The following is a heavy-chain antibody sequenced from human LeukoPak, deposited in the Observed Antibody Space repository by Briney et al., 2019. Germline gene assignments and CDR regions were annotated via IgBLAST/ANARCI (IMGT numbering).Heavy chain of an antibody. CDR2: ISGSGGST. CDR3: AKDEVNYYYYGMDV. CDR1: GFTFSSYA. J-gene: IGHJ6*04. Sequence: GGSLRLSCAASGFTFSSYAMSWVRQAPGKGLEWVSAISGSGGSTYYADSVKGRFTISRDNSKNTLYLQMNSLRAEDTAVYYCAKDEVNYYYYGMDVWGKGTTVTVSS. D-gene: IGHD4-23*01. V-gene: IGHV3-23*01.